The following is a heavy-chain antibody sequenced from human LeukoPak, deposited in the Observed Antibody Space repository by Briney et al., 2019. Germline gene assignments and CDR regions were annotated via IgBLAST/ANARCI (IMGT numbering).Heavy chain of an antibody. CDR1: GASINSYY. J-gene: IGHJ4*02. CDR3: ARFRYCTSDSSCYYDFDY. D-gene: IGHD2-15*01. Sequence: PSETLSLTCTVSGASINSYYWSWIRQPPGKGLGWIGYIYNSGSTNYNPSLKSRVTISVDMSKNQFSLKLSSMTAADTAVYYCARFRYCTSDSSCYYDFDYWGQGTLVTVSS. CDR2: IYNSGST. V-gene: IGHV4-59*01.